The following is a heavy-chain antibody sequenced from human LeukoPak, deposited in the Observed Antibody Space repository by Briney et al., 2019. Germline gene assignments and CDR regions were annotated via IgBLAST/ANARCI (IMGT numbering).Heavy chain of an antibody. CDR1: GFTFSSYG. D-gene: IGHD1-26*01. CDR2: ISYDGSNK. V-gene: IGHV3-30*18. J-gene: IGHJ4*02. Sequence: GRSLRLSCAASGFTFSSYGMHWVRQAPGKGLEWVAVISYDGSNKYYADSVKGRFSISRDNSKNTLYLQMNSLRAEDTAVYYCAKELIVGAGDYWGQGTLVTVSS. CDR3: AKELIVGAGDY.